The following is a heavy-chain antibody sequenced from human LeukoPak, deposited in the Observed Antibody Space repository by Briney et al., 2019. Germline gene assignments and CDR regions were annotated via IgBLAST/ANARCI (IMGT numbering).Heavy chain of an antibody. V-gene: IGHV1-69*13. CDR2: IIPIFGTA. Sequence: GASVKVSCKASGYTFTSYAISWVRQAPGQGLEWMGGIIPIFGTANYAQKFQGRVTITADESTSTAYMELSSLRSEDTAVYYCARPRYCSGGSCYNWFDPWGQGTLVTVSS. D-gene: IGHD2-15*01. CDR3: ARPRYCSGGSCYNWFDP. CDR1: GYTFTSYA. J-gene: IGHJ5*02.